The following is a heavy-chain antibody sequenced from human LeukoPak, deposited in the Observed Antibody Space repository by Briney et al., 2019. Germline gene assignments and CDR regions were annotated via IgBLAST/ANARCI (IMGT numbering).Heavy chain of an antibody. Sequence: SETLSLTCAVYGGSFSGGYWSWIRQSPGKGLEWIGYIYYSGSTYYNPSLKGRVTISVDTSKNQFSLKLTSVTAADTAVYYCARAGATHWFDPWGQGTLVTVSS. V-gene: IGHV4-30-4*01. CDR2: IYYSGST. D-gene: IGHD1-26*01. CDR3: ARAGATHWFDP. CDR1: GGSFSGGY. J-gene: IGHJ5*02.